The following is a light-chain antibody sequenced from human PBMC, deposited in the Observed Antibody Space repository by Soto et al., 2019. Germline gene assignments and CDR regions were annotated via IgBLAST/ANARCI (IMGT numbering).Light chain of an antibody. J-gene: IGKJ5*01. V-gene: IGKV3-11*01. Sequence: EIVLTQSPATLSLSPGERATLSCRASQSVSSYFAWYQQKPGQAPRLLIYDASNRATGIPARFIGSGSGTDFTLTISSLEPDDFAVYYCQQRSNWPITFGQGTRLEIK. CDR1: QSVSSY. CDR2: DAS. CDR3: QQRSNWPIT.